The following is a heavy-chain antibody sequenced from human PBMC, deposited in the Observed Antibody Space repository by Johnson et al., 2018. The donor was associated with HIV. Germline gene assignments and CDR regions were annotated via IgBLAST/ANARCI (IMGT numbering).Heavy chain of an antibody. Sequence: VQLVESGGGLVQPGGSLRLSCAASGFTFSSYDMHWVRQATGKGLEWVSAIGTAGDTYYPGSVKGRFTISRENAKNSVFLQMNSLRAEDTAMYYCTRVGPVAGTTEFSAFDIWGQGTMVTVSS. V-gene: IGHV3-13*01. CDR1: GFTFSSYD. D-gene: IGHD6-19*01. CDR3: TRVGPVAGTTEFSAFDI. J-gene: IGHJ3*02. CDR2: IGTAGDT.